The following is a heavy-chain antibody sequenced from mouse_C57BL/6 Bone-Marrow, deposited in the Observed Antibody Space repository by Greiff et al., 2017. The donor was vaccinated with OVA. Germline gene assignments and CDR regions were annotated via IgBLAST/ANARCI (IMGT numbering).Heavy chain of an antibody. CDR1: GFTFNTYA. V-gene: IGHV10-3*01. D-gene: IGHD2-1*01. CDR3: VRDSGGNVPHWYFDV. Sequence: EVQLVESGGGLVQPKGSLKLSCAASGFTFNTYAMHWVRQAPGKGLEWVARLRSKSSNYATYYADSVKDRFTISRDDSQSMLYLQMNNLKTEDTAMYYCVRDSGGNVPHWYFDVWGTGTTVTVSS. J-gene: IGHJ1*03. CDR2: LRSKSSNYAT.